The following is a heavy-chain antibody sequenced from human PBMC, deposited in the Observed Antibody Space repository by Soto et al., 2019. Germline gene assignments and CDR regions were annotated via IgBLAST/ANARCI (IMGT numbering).Heavy chain of an antibody. J-gene: IGHJ4*02. CDR2: ISAYNGNT. D-gene: IGHD5-18*01. Sequence: QVQLVQSGAEVKKPGASVKVSCKASGYTFTSYGISWVRQAPGQGLEWMGWISAYNGNTNYAQKLQGRVTMTTDTATGTAYMELRILRSDDTAVYYCARDRLILDTAMVTERYFDYWGQGTLVTVSS. CDR3: ARDRLILDTAMVTERYFDY. V-gene: IGHV1-18*01. CDR1: GYTFTSYG.